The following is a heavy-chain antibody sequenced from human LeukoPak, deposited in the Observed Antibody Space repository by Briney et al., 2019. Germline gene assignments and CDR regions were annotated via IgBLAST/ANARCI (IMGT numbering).Heavy chain of an antibody. D-gene: IGHD6-19*01. J-gene: IGHJ4*02. CDR1: GFTFSSYG. Sequence: GRSLRLSCAASGFTFSSYGMHWVRQAPGKGLEWVAVISYDGSNKYYADSVKGRFTISRDNSKNTLYLQMNSLRAEDTAVYYCAGRGIAVAANYWGQGTLVTVSS. V-gene: IGHV3-30*03. CDR3: AGRGIAVAANY. CDR2: ISYDGSNK.